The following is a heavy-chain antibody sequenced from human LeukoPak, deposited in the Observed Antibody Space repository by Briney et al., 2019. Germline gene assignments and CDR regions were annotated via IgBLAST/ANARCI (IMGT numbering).Heavy chain of an antibody. D-gene: IGHD2-8*01. CDR3: ARGTCTKGACYPVGNFDY. CDR2: INPNSGAT. CDR1: GYTFTDYY. V-gene: IGHV1-2*02. Sequence: GASVKVSCKASGYTFTDYYLHWVRQAPGQGLEWMGWINPNSGATGHAQNLQGRVTMTRDTSITTAYMELTSLRSDDTAVYYCARGTCTKGACYPVGNFDYWGQGILLTVSS. J-gene: IGHJ4*02.